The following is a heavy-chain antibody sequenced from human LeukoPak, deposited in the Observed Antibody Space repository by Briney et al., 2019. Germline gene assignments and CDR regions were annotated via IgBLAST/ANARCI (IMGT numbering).Heavy chain of an antibody. CDR3: AGGYSYGLNYFDY. Sequence: ASETLSLTFAVYGGSFSGYYWGWIRQPPGKGPEWIGEINHSGSTNYNPSLKSRVTISVDTSKNQFSLKLSSVTAADTAVYYCAGGYSYGLNYFDYWGQGALVTVSS. J-gene: IGHJ4*02. CDR2: INHSGST. CDR1: GGSFSGYY. D-gene: IGHD5-18*01. V-gene: IGHV4-34*01.